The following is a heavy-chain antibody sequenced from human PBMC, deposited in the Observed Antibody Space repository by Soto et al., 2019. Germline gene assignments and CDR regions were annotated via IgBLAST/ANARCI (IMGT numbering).Heavy chain of an antibody. CDR2: INTYNGNS. D-gene: IGHD2-15*01. V-gene: IGHV1-18*01. CDR1: GYTLTNYA. Sequence: QVQLVQSAAEVKKPGASVTVSCKASGYTLTNYAISWVRQAPGQGPEWMGWINTYNGNSNYAQKFQGRVTMTTDTSTNTAYMELRSLTSDDTAVYYCARDCTGGSCFCIYWGQGTLVTVSS. J-gene: IGHJ4*02. CDR3: ARDCTGGSCFCIY.